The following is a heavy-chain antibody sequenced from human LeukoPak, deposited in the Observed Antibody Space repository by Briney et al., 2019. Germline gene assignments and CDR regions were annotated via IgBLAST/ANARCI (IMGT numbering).Heavy chain of an antibody. V-gene: IGHV4-59*01. CDR1: GGSISSYY. Sequence: SETLSLTCSVSGGSISSYYWSWLRQPPGKGLEWIGYIYYSGSTNYNPSLKSRVTISVDTSKNQFSLKLSSVTAADTAVYYCARVGVAAAGGRLLYYFDYWGQGTLVTVSS. CDR2: IYYSGST. D-gene: IGHD6-13*01. CDR3: ARVGVAAAGGRLLYYFDY. J-gene: IGHJ4*02.